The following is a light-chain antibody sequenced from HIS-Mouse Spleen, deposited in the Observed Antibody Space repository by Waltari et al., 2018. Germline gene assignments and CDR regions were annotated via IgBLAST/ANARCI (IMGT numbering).Light chain of an antibody. CDR2: DVS. Sequence: QSALTQPRSVSGSPGQSVTISCTGTSSDVGGYNYVSWYQQHPGKAPKLMIYDVSKRPYGFPDRFAGSKSGNTASLTISGLQAEDEADYYCCSYAGSYTYVFGTGTKVTVL. J-gene: IGLJ1*01. V-gene: IGLV2-11*01. CDR3: CSYAGSYTYV. CDR1: SSDVGGYNY.